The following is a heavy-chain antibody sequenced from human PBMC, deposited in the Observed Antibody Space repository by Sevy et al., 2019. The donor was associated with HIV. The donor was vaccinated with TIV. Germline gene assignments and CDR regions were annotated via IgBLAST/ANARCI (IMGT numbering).Heavy chain of an antibody. V-gene: IGHV3-23*01. CDR3: AKSAGRGDYNQYFDY. J-gene: IGHJ4*02. CDR1: GFTFSSYA. Sequence: GGSLRLSCTASGFTFSSYAMHWVRQAPGKGLEWVSGISGSGGTTYYTDSLKGRFTISRDNSKNTLYLQMNSLRAEDTAVYYCAKSAGRGDYNQYFDYWGQGTLVTVSS. CDR2: ISGSGGTT. D-gene: IGHD3-9*01.